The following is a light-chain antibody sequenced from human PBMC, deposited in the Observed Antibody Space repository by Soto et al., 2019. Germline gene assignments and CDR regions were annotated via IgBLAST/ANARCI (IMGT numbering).Light chain of an antibody. CDR1: QNFGNTF. V-gene: IGKV3-20*01. Sequence: EIVLTQSPGNLSLSPGERATLSCRASQNFGNTFLAWYQQKPGQAPRLFIYGVSSRATGIPDRFSGSGSETDFTLTISRLEPEDFAVYYCQQYGSSPYTFGQGTKLEIK. CDR3: QQYGSSPYT. J-gene: IGKJ2*01. CDR2: GVS.